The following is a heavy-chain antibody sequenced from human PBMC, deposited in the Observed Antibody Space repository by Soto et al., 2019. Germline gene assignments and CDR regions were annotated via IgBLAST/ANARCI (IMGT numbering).Heavy chain of an antibody. V-gene: IGHV4-34*01. CDR1: GGSFSCYY. Sequence: SETLSLTCAVYGGSFSCYYWSWIRQPPGKGLEWIGEINHSGSTNYNPSLKSRVTISVDTSKNQFSLKLSSVTAADTAVYYCARGRXGLEYSSSWYKVNWFDPWGQGTLVTVSS. D-gene: IGHD6-13*01. CDR2: INHSGST. CDR3: ARGRXGLEYSSSWYKVNWFDP. J-gene: IGHJ5*02.